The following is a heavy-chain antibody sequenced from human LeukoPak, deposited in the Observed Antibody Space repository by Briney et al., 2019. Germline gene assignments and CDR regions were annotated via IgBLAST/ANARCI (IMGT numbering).Heavy chain of an antibody. CDR3: SRENGAFSPFGF. D-gene: IGHD2-8*01. Sequence: SETLSLTCGVSGGSISTTNWWSWVRQPPGQGLEWIGEISLSGLTNYSPSLNSRVTVSLDKPKNQLSLNLSSVTAADTAVYYCSRENGAFSPFGFWGQGTLVTVPS. J-gene: IGHJ4*02. V-gene: IGHV4-4*02. CDR2: ISLSGLT. CDR1: GGSISTTNW.